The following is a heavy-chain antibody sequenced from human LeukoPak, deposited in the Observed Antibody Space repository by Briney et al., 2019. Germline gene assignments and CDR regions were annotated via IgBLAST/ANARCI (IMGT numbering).Heavy chain of an antibody. V-gene: IGHV3-30*18. CDR3: AKATMVNYNWFDP. Sequence: GGSLRLSCAASGFTFSSYGMHWVRQAPGKGLEWVAVISYHGSYKYYADSVEGRYTISRDNSKNMMYLQMNSLRAEDTAVYYCAKATMVNYNWFDPWGQGTLVTVSS. CDR2: ISYHGSYK. J-gene: IGHJ5*02. CDR1: GFTFSSYG. D-gene: IGHD3-10*01.